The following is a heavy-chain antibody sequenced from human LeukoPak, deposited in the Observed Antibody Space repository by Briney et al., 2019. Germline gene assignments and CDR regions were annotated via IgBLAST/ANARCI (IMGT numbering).Heavy chain of an antibody. CDR2: IWPDGSEK. CDR3: AKISSSAESNFDY. CDR1: GFTFSTYA. D-gene: IGHD6-25*01. J-gene: IGHJ4*02. Sequence: PAGSLRLSCAASGFTFSTYAMHWVRQAPGKGLEWVAFIWPDGSEKYYADSVKGRFAISRENSKNTVYLQMNDLRPEDTALYFCAKISSSAESNFDYWGQGTLLTVSS. V-gene: IGHV3-30*02.